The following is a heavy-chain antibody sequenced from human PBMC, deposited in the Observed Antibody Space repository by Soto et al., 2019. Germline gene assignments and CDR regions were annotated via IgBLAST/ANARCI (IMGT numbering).Heavy chain of an antibody. J-gene: IGHJ4*02. V-gene: IGHV3-23*01. D-gene: IGHD6-19*01. Sequence: GGSLRLSCAASGFTFKDSAMNWVRQAPGKGLEWVAGISDTGASTCYAESVRGRLTISRDNSKNTLYLQMNSLRAEDTAVYYCAKGRGSGWAWYFDNWGQGTLVTVSS. CDR1: GFTFKDSA. CDR3: AKGRGSGWAWYFDN. CDR2: ISDTGAST.